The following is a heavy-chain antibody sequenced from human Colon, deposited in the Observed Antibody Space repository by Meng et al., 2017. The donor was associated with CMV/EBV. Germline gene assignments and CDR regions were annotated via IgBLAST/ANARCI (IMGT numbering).Heavy chain of an antibody. CDR3: ARARGGANHFYYGLDA. CDR2: ILPVLDTS. Sequence: SVKVSCKASGGTFSTNAISWVRQAPGQGLEWMGGILPVLDTSNYAQRFQGRVTITADKSTSTAYMELTGLTSDDTAVYYCARARGGANHFYYGLDAWGQGTLVTVSS. J-gene: IGHJ5*02. V-gene: IGHV1-69*10. CDR1: GGTFSTNA. D-gene: IGHD4-17*01.